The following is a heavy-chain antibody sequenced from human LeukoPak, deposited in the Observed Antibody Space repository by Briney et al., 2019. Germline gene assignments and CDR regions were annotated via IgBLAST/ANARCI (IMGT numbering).Heavy chain of an antibody. D-gene: IGHD1-26*01. CDR1: RFNFRSYA. V-gene: IGHV3-23*01. CDR2: IWNSGGST. CDR3: PKDSGGSGSLLHY. J-gene: IGHJ4*02. Sequence: PGGSLRLSCGLSRFNFRSYAMRGLRQAPGKGLEWVSAIWNSGGSTYYADSVKGRFTISRDNSKNTLYLQMNSLRADDTAVSYCPKDSGGSGSLLHYRGPGTLVTVSS.